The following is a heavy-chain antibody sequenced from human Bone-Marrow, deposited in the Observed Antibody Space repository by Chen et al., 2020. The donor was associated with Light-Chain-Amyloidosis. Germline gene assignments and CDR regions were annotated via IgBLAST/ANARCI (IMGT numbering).Heavy chain of an antibody. Sequence: QVQLVESGGGVVQPGMSLRLSCAASGFTFSSYGMHWVRQAPGKGLEWVAVISYDGSNKYYADSVKGRFTISRDNSKNTLYLQMNSLRAEDTAVYYCAKIYYDSSGYYFDYWGQGTLVTVSS. V-gene: IGHV3-30*18. D-gene: IGHD3-22*01. CDR2: ISYDGSNK. CDR3: AKIYYDSSGYYFDY. CDR1: GFTFSSYG. J-gene: IGHJ4*02.